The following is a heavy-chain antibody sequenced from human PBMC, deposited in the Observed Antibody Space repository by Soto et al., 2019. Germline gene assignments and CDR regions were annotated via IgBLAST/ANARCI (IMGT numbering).Heavy chain of an antibody. CDR3: ATVTGNAFAI. Sequence: SETLSLTCAVSGGSISSGGYYWSWIRQPPGKGLEWIGYIFYSGDTYYSPSLQSRVSILVDTSKNQFSLKLSSVIAADTAVYYCATVTGNAFAIWGQGTMVTVSS. J-gene: IGHJ3*02. CDR2: IFYSGDT. V-gene: IGHV4-30-4*01. D-gene: IGHD1-20*01. CDR1: GGSISSGGYY.